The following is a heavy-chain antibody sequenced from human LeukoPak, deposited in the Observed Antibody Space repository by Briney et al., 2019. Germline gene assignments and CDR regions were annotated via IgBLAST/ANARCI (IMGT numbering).Heavy chain of an antibody. V-gene: IGHV4-59*01. Sequence: SETLSLTCTVSGGSISTDYWSWIGQPPGKGLEWIGYVYYTGSTNYNPSLKSRVTISVDTSKNQFSLKLTSVTAADTAVYYCARVGQGTQWSFDYWGQGTLVAVSS. D-gene: IGHD2-15*01. CDR3: ARVGQGTQWSFDY. J-gene: IGHJ4*02. CDR2: VYYTGST. CDR1: GGSISTDY.